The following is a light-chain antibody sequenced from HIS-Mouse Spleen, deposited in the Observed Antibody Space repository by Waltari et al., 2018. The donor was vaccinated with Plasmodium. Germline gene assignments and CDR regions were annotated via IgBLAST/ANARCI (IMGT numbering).Light chain of an antibody. J-gene: IGLJ3*02. CDR2: DDS. Sequence: SYVLTQPPSVSVAPGQTARITCGGNNIGSKSVHWYQQKPGQAPVLVVYDDSERPSGIPGRFSGSNSGNTATLTISRVEAGDEADYYCQVWDSSSDHPVFGGGTKLTVL. CDR3: QVWDSSSDHPV. V-gene: IGLV3-21*02. CDR1: NIGSKS.